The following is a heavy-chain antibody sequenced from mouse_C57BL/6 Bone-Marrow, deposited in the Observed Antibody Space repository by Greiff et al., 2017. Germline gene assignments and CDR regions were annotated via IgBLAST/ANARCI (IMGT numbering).Heavy chain of an antibody. CDR2: IYPRDGST. Sequence: VQLQESDAELVKPGASVKISCKVSGYTFTDHTIHWMKQRPEQGLEWIGYIYPRDGSTKYNEKFKGKATLTADKSSSTAYMQLNSLTSEDSAVYFCARWGYDVPDAMDYWGQGTSVTVSS. CDR1: GYTFTDHT. D-gene: IGHD2-2*01. V-gene: IGHV1-78*01. CDR3: ARWGYDVPDAMDY. J-gene: IGHJ4*01.